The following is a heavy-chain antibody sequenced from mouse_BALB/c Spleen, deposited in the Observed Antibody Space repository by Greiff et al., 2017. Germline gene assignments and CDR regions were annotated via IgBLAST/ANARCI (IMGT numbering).Heavy chain of an antibody. CDR2: IWGDGST. CDR1: GFSLTGYG. V-gene: IGHV2-6-7*01. D-gene: IGHD2-4*01. Sequence: VKLMESGPGLVAPSQSLSITCTVSGFSLTGYGVNWVRQPPGKGLEWLGMIWGDGSTDYNSALKSRLSISKDNSKSQVFLKMNSLQTDDTARYYCARGDYDYVAWFAYWGQGTLVTVSA. CDR3: ARGDYDYVAWFAY. J-gene: IGHJ3*01.